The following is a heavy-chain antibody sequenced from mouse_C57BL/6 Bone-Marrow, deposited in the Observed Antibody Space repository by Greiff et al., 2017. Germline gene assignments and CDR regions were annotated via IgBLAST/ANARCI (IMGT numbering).Heavy chain of an antibody. V-gene: IGHV1-63*01. CDR3: ARTGAWAGFAY. J-gene: IGHJ3*01. CDR1: GYTFTNYW. D-gene: IGHD4-1*01. CDR2: IYPGGGYT. Sequence: QVQLKESGAELVRPGTSVKMSCKASGYTFTNYWIGWAKQRPGHGLEWIGDIYPGGGYTNYNEKFKGKNTLTADKSSSTAYMQCSSLTSEDSARYYCARTGAWAGFAYWGQGKLVTVSA.